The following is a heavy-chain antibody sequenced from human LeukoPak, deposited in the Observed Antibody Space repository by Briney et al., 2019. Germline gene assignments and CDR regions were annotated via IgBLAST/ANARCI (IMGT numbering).Heavy chain of an antibody. D-gene: IGHD3-3*01. CDR3: ARRQAPEKYYDFWSGYSDAFDI. Sequence: SETLSLTCTVSGGSISSYYWSWIRQPPGKGLEWIGYIYYSGSPNYNPSLKSRVTISVDTSKNQFSLKLSSVTAADTAVYYCARRQAPEKYYDFWSGYSDAFDIWGQGTMVTVSS. J-gene: IGHJ3*02. V-gene: IGHV4-59*01. CDR1: GGSISSYY. CDR2: IYYSGSP.